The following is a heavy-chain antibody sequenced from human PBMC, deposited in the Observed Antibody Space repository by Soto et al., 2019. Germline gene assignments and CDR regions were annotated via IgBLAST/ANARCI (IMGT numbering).Heavy chain of an antibody. CDR1: GGTFSSYG. J-gene: IGHJ3*02. V-gene: IGHV1-69*13. Sequence: GASVKVSCKASGGTFSSYGISWVRQAPGQGREWMGVIIPIFGTANYAQKFQGRVTITADESTSTAYMELSSLRSEDTAVYYCARVGVRVSSSALNAFDIWGQGTMVTVSS. D-gene: IGHD6-6*01. CDR3: ARVGVRVSSSALNAFDI. CDR2: IIPIFGTA.